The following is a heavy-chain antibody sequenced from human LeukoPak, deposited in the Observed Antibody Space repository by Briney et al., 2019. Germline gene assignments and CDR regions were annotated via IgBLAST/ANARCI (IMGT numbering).Heavy chain of an antibody. V-gene: IGHV3-66*02. CDR1: EFTVDDTY. CDR2: VYSGGRT. J-gene: IGHJ4*02. CDR3: VRQAAAGLDY. Sequence: GGSLRLSCAASEFTVDDTYMSWVRQAPGKGLEWVSVVYSGGRTFYADSVKGRFTISGDNSKNTVYLQMNSLRADDTAVYYCVRQAAAGLDYCGQGTLVTVSS. D-gene: IGHD6-13*01.